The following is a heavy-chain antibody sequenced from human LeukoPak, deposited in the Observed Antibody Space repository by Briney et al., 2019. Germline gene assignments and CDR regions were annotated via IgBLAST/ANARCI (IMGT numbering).Heavy chain of an antibody. V-gene: IGHV4-34*01. D-gene: IGHD1-14*01. CDR3: ARGPVPNQPPKPKYYFDY. CDR2: INHSGST. CDR1: GGSFSGYY. J-gene: IGHJ4*02. Sequence: KSSETLSLTCAVYGGSFSGYYWSWIRQPPGKGLEWIGEINHSGSTNYNPSLKSRVTISVDTSKNQFSLKLSSVTAADTAVYYCARGPVPNQPPKPKYYFDYWGQGTLVTVSS.